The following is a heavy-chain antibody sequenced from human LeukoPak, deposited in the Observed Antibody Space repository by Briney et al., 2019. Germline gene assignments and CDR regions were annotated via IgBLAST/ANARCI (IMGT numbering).Heavy chain of an antibody. Sequence: PSETLSLTCTVSGGSISSYYWSWIRQPAGKGLEWIGRIYTSGSSNYNPSLKSRVTMSVDTSKNQFSLKLSSVTAADTAVYYCARERIAVAGTPSLFYYYYYLDVWGKGTTVTVSS. V-gene: IGHV4-4*07. CDR2: IYTSGSS. J-gene: IGHJ6*03. CDR1: GGSISSYY. D-gene: IGHD6-19*01. CDR3: ARERIAVAGTPSLFYYYYYLDV.